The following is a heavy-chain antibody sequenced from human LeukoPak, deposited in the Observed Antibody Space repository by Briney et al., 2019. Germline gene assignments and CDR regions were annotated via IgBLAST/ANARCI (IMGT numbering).Heavy chain of an antibody. J-gene: IGHJ4*02. CDR1: GFTFSSYS. CDR3: AKYGPQDSGSSHFDY. D-gene: IGHD1-26*01. V-gene: IGHV3-21*01. Sequence: PGGSLRLSCAASGFTFSSYSMNWVRQAPGKGLEWVSSISSSSSYIYYADSVKGRFTISRDNAKNSLYLQMNSLRAEDTAVYYCAKYGPQDSGSSHFDYWGQGALVTVSS. CDR2: ISSSSSYI.